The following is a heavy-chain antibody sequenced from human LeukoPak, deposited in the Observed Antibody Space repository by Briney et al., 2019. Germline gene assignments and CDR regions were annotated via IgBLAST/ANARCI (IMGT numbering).Heavy chain of an antibody. CDR1: AFTFSSYW. J-gene: IGHJ4*02. CDR3: ARDRGYSSFDY. D-gene: IGHD4-23*01. Sequence: AGGSLRLSCEASAFTFSSYWMSWVRQAPGKGLEWVANIKEDGSEINYVDSVKGRFTISRDNAKNSLFLQMNSLRVEHTAVYYCARDRGYSSFDYWGQGTLVTVSS. CDR2: IKEDGSEI. V-gene: IGHV3-7*01.